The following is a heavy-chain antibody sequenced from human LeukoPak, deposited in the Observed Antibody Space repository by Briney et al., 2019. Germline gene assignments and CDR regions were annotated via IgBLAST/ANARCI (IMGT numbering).Heavy chain of an antibody. CDR1: GFTFSSYS. CDR2: ISSSSYI. D-gene: IGHD4-23*01. CDR3: ARDGGHYGGNSFDY. Sequence: PGGSLRLSCAASGFTFSSYSMNWVRQAPGEGLELVSSISSSSYIYYADSVKVRFTISRDNAKNSLYLQMNSLRAEDTAVYYCARDGGHYGGNSFDYWGQGTLVTVSS. V-gene: IGHV3-21*01. J-gene: IGHJ4*02.